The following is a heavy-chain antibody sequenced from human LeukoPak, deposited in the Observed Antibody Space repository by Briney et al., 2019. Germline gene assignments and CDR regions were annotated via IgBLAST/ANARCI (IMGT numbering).Heavy chain of an antibody. D-gene: IGHD3-10*01. CDR1: GGSFSGYY. J-gene: IGHJ5*02. CDR3: ARGENGSGNYYNWFDP. V-gene: IGHV4-34*01. CDR2: INHSGST. Sequence: SVTLSLTCAVYGGSFSGYYWSWIRQPPGKGLEWIGEINHSGSTNYNPSLKSRVTISVDTSKNQFSLKLSSVTAADTAVYYCARGENGSGNYYNWFDPWGQGTLVTVSS.